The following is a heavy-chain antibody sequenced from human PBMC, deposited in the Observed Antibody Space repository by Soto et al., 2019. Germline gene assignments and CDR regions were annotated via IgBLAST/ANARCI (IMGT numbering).Heavy chain of an antibody. CDR3: ARDSEVIVGATFDY. Sequence: GGSLRLSCAASGFTFSSYWMSWVRQAPGKGLEWVANIKQDGSEKYYVDSVKGRFTISRDNAKNSLYLQMNSLRAEDTAVYYCARDSEVIVGATFDYWGQGTLVTVSS. CDR2: IKQDGSEK. V-gene: IGHV3-7*01. J-gene: IGHJ4*02. CDR1: GFTFSSYW. D-gene: IGHD1-26*01.